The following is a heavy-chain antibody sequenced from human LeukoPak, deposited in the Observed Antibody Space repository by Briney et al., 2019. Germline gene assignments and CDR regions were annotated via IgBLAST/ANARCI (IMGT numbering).Heavy chain of an antibody. V-gene: IGHV3-48*01. J-gene: IGHJ4*02. CDR3: ARIWAINCSGGSCYYFEY. D-gene: IGHD2-15*01. Sequence: GGSLRLSCAASGFTFSDYSMTWVRQTPGKGLEWVSYLSSSSSSIYYADSVKGRFTISRDNAKKSLYLQMNRLRAEDTAVYYCARIWAINCSGGSCYYFEYWGQGTLVTVSS. CDR1: GFTFSDYS. CDR2: LSSSSSSI.